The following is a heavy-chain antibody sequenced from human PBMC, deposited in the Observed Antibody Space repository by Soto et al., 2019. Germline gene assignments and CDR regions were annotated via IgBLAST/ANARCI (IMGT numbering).Heavy chain of an antibody. CDR3: ARDERITIIGVATHRAFDI. CDR1: GFPFSSYS. D-gene: IGHD3-3*01. J-gene: IGHJ3*02. Sequence: PGGSLRLSCAASGFPFSSYSMNWVRQAPGKGLEWVSSISSSSSYIYYADSVKGRFTISRDNAKNSLYLQMNSLRAEDTAVYYCARDERITIIGVATHRAFDIWGQGTMVTVSS. CDR2: ISSSSSYI. V-gene: IGHV3-21*01.